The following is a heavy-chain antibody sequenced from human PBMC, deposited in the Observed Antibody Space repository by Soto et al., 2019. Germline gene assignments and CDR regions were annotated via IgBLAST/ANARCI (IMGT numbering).Heavy chain of an antibody. CDR2: IYHTGST. V-gene: IGHV4-4*02. J-gene: IGHJ4*02. CDR1: GGSISSSNW. Sequence: QVQLQGSGPGLVKPSGTLSLTCVVSGGSISSSNWWSWVRQPPGKGLEWIGEIYHTGSTTYNPSLNSRVTRSVDKSKSQFSLELSSVPAAATAVYYCARDSGGGADYWGQGTLVTVSS. CDR3: ARDSGGGADY. D-gene: IGHD2-21*01.